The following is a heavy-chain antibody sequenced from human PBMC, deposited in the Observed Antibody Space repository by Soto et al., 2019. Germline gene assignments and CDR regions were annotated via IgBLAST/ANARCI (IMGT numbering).Heavy chain of an antibody. V-gene: IGHV4-34*01. J-gene: IGHJ6*03. CDR2: INHSGST. Sequence: SETLSLTCAVYGGSFSGYYWSWIRQPPGKGLEWIGEINHSGSTNYNPSLKSRVTISVDTSKNQFSLKLSSVTAADTAVYYCARDQQLQHYYYMDVWGKGTTVTVSS. CDR1: GGSFSGYY. CDR3: ARDQQLQHYYYMDV. D-gene: IGHD6-13*01.